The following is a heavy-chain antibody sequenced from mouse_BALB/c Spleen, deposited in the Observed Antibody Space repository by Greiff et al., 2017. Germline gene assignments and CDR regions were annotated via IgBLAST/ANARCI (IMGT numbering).Heavy chain of an antibody. CDR3: ASLITTATRAMDY. J-gene: IGHJ4*01. D-gene: IGHD1-2*01. V-gene: IGHV2-6-4*01. Sequence: VQLVESGPGLVAPSQSLSITCTVSGFSLSRYSVHWVRQPPGKGLEWLGMIWGGGSTDYNSALKSRLSISKDNSKSQVFLKMNSLQTDDTAMYYCASLITTATRAMDYWGQGTSVTVSS. CDR2: IWGGGST. CDR1: GFSLSRYS.